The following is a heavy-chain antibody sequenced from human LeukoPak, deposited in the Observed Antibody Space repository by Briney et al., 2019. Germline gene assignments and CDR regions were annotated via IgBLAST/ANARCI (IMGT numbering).Heavy chain of an antibody. CDR2: INHSGSN. V-gene: IGHV4-34*01. D-gene: IGHD3-22*01. CDR3: ARDNLYYYDSSGYRYFDY. CDR1: GGSFSGYY. J-gene: IGHJ4*02. Sequence: PSETLSLTCAVYGGSFSGYYWSWIRQPPGKGLEWIGEINHSGSNNYNPSLKRRVTISVDTSKNQFSLKLSSVTAADTAVYYCARDNLYYYDSSGYRYFDYWGQGTLVTAS.